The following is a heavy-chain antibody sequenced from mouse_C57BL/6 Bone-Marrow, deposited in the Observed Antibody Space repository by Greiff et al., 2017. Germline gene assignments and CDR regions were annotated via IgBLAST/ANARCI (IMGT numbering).Heavy chain of an antibody. V-gene: IGHV14-4*01. J-gene: IGHJ3*01. D-gene: IGHD2-2*01. Sequence: VQLKESGAELVRPGASVKLSCTASGFNIKDDYMHWVKQRPEQGLEWIGWIDPENGDTEYASKFQGKATITADTSSNTAYLQLSSLTSEDTAVYYCTGSTMVTTGFAYWGQGTLVTVSA. CDR3: TGSTMVTTGFAY. CDR1: GFNIKDDY. CDR2: IDPENGDT.